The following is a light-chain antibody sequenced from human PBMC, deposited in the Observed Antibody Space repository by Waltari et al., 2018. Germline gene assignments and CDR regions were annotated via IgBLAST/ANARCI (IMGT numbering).Light chain of an antibody. J-gene: IGKJ1*01. CDR3: QQYGSSLWT. Sequence: EIVLTQSPGTLSLSPGERAPLPCRASQSVSGSYLAWYQQKPGQAPRLLIYGASSRATGIPDRFSGSGSGTDFTLTISRLEPEDFAVYYCQQYGSSLWTFGQGTKVEIK. CDR1: QSVSGSY. CDR2: GAS. V-gene: IGKV3-20*01.